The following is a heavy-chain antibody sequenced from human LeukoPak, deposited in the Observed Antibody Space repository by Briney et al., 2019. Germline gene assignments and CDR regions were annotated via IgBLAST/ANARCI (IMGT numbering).Heavy chain of an antibody. D-gene: IGHD2-21*01. Sequence: GGSLRLSCAASGFTFSSYWMHWVRQAPGEGLVWVSRINNDASSTSYADSVKGRFTISRDNAKNTLYLQMNSLRGGDTAVYYCASLVVSGSWACDIWRRGTMVIVSS. CDR1: GFTFSSYW. V-gene: IGHV3-74*01. CDR3: ASLVVSGSWACDI. J-gene: IGHJ3*02. CDR2: INNDASST.